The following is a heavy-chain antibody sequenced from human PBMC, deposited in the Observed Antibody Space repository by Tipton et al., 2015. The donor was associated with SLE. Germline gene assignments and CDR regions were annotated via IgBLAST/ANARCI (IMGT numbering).Heavy chain of an antibody. J-gene: IGHJ6*03. V-gene: IGHV1-18*01. D-gene: IGHD1-14*01. CDR1: SYTFTSYG. CDR2: ISGYNGNT. Sequence: QLVQSGAEVKKPGASVKVSWKASSYTFTSYGISWVRQAPGQGLEWMGWISGYNGNTDYAQKLQGRVTMTTDTSTSTAYMELRSLRSDDTAVYYCARRTPETRGYYYYMDVWGKGTTVTVSS. CDR3: ARRTPETRGYYYYMDV.